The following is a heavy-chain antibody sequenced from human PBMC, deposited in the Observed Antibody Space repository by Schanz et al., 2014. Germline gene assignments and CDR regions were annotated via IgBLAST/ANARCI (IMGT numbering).Heavy chain of an antibody. V-gene: IGHV1-2*02. CDR1: GYTFTGYY. CDR3: ARRGPNCSNNACYHGWFDP. D-gene: IGHD4-4*01. CDR2: INPLSGAT. J-gene: IGHJ5*02. Sequence: QGLLVQSGGEVKKPGASVKISCKASGYTFTGYYIHWVRQAPGQGFEWMGWINPLSGATDYAPTFQGRVSMTRDTSISTAYMEVTRLVSSDTAVYYCARRGPNCSNNACYHGWFDPWGQGTLVTVSS.